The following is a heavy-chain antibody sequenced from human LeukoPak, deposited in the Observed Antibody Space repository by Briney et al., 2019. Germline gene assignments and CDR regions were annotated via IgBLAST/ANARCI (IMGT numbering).Heavy chain of an antibody. CDR1: GGTFSSYA. CDR2: IIPIFGTA. Sequence: SVKVSCKASGGTFSSYAISWVRQAPGQGLEWMGGIIPIFGTANYAQKFQGRVTITADESTSTAYMELSSLRSEDTAVYYCARDANDYGDYEGFDYWGQGTLVTVSS. CDR3: ARDANDYGDYEGFDY. J-gene: IGHJ4*02. D-gene: IGHD4-17*01. V-gene: IGHV1-69*13.